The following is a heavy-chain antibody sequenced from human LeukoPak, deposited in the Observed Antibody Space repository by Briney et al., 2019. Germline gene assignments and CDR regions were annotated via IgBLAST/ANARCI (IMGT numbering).Heavy chain of an antibody. CDR3: ARSTVSGYVRWPGYLGLDFDY. CDR1: GGSISSGGYY. D-gene: IGHD5-12*01. CDR2: IYYSGST. V-gene: IGHV4-31*03. Sequence: SQTLSLTCTVSGGSISSGGYYWSWIRQHPGKGVEWIGYIYYSGSTYYNPSLKSRVTISVDTSKNQFSLKLSSVTAADTAVYYCARSTVSGYVRWPGYLGLDFDYWGQGTLVTVSS. J-gene: IGHJ4*02.